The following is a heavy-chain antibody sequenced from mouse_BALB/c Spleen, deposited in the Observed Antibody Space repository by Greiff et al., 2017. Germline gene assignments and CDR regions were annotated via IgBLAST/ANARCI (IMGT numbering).Heavy chain of an antibody. V-gene: IGHV5-12-1*01. Sequence: EVMLVESGGGLVKPGGSLKLSCAASGFAFSSYDMSWVRQTPEKRLEWVAYISSGGGSTYYPDTVKGRFTISRDNAKNTLYLQMSSLKSEDTAMYYCARSNWDVDPWCAYWGQGTLVTVSA. J-gene: IGHJ3*01. CDR2: ISSGGGST. D-gene: IGHD4-1*01. CDR3: ARSNWDVDPWCAY. CDR1: GFAFSSYD.